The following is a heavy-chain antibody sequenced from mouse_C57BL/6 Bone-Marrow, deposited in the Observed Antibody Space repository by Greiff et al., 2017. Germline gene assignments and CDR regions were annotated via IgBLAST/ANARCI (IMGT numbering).Heavy chain of an antibody. J-gene: IGHJ1*03. CDR1: GYTFTSYW. Sequence: QVQLQQPGAELVKPGASVKVSCKASGYTFTSYWMHWVKQRPGQGLEWIGRIHPSDSDTNYNQKFKGKATLTVDKSSSTAYMQFSSLTSEDSAVYYCAILLRYPTRYFDVWGTGPTATVSS. V-gene: IGHV1-74*01. CDR2: IHPSDSDT. D-gene: IGHD1-1*01. CDR3: AILLRYPTRYFDV.